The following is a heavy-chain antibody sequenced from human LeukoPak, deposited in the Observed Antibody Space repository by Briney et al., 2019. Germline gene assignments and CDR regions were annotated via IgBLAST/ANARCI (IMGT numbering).Heavy chain of an antibody. CDR1: GFNFNTFI. J-gene: IGHJ4*02. CDR2: LRAGGPYGTEK. CDR3: AKWSTYYDILTGYYSGMHYFDY. Sequence: GGSLRLSCAASGFNFNTFIMHWVRQAPGKGLEWVTFLRAGGPYGTEKLYADSVKGRFTISTDNSKNTLFLEMNSLRPEDTAVYYCAKWSTYYDILTGYYSGMHYFDYWGQGTLVTVSS. D-gene: IGHD3-9*01. V-gene: IGHV3-30*02.